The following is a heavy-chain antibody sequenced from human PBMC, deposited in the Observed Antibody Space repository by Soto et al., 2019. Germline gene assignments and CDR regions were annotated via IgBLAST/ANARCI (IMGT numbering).Heavy chain of an antibody. Sequence: ASVKVSCKVSGYTLTELSMHWVRQAPGKGLEWMGGFDPEDGDTNYAQKFQGWVTMTRDTSTSTAYMELSSLRSEDTAVYYCARGACSGGSCPWGQGTLVTVSS. D-gene: IGHD2-15*01. CDR3: ARGACSGGSCP. CDR1: GYTLTELS. J-gene: IGHJ5*02. V-gene: IGHV1-24*01. CDR2: FDPEDGDT.